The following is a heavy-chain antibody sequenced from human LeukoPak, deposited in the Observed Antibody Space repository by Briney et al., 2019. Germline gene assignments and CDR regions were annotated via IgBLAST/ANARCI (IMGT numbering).Heavy chain of an antibody. D-gene: IGHD3-3*01. CDR3: ARVQRITIFGVARGEGYYMDV. Sequence: SETLSLTCTVSGGSISSGGYYWSWIRQHPGKGLEWIGYIYYSGSTNYNPSLKSRVTISVDTSKNQFSLKLSSVTAADTAVYYCARVQRITIFGVARGEGYYMDVWGKGTTVTVSS. CDR2: IYYSGST. J-gene: IGHJ6*03. V-gene: IGHV4-61*08. CDR1: GGSISSGGYY.